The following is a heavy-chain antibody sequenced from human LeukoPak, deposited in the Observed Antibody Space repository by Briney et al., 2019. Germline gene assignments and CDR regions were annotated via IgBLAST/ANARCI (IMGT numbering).Heavy chain of an antibody. J-gene: IGHJ4*02. CDR3: AKDPYGTRYFDY. D-gene: IGHD2-2*01. CDR2: LSGSGYNT. CDR1: GFTFSSHA. V-gene: IGHV3-23*01. Sequence: GGSLRLSCAASGFTFSSHALSWVRQAPGKGIEWVSSLSGSGYNTYYADSVKGRFTISRDNSKNTVYLQMNSLRAEDTAVYYCAKDPYGTRYFDYWGQGTLVTVSS.